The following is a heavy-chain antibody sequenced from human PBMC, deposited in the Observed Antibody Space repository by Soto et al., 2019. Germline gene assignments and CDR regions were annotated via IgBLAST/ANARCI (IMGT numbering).Heavy chain of an antibody. D-gene: IGHD6-19*01. V-gene: IGHV4-39*01. CDR1: GGSISSSSYY. Sequence: QLQLQESGPGLVKPSETLSLTCTVSGGSISSSSYYWGWIRQPPGKGLEWIGSIYYSGSTYYNPSLKSRVTISVDTSKNQFSLKLSSVTAADTAVYYCASQPRDVSSGRKRFDYWGQGTLVTVSS. CDR2: IYYSGST. J-gene: IGHJ4*02. CDR3: ASQPRDVSSGRKRFDY.